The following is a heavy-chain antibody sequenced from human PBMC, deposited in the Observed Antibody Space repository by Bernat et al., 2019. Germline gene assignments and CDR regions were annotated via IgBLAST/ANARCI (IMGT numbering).Heavy chain of an antibody. CDR3: TRGGMFYFAF. J-gene: IGHJ4*02. V-gene: IGHV3-7*03. CDR1: GFSFSSYT. D-gene: IGHD3-10*02. Sequence: EVQLVESGGGLVQPGGSLRLSCAASGFSFSSYTMSWVRQAPGKGLEWVASMKEDGSNIYYVDSVKGRFTISRDNAENSLYLQMNSLRAEDTAVYYWTRGGMFYFAFWGQGILVTVSS. CDR2: MKEDGSNI.